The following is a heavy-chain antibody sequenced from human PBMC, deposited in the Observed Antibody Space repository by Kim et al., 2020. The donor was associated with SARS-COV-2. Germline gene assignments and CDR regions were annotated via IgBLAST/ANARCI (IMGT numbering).Heavy chain of an antibody. D-gene: IGHD3-22*01. Sequence: SVKGRFTISRDNSKNSLYLQMNSLRAEDTALYYCAKGVYYDSSGYYPLDYWGQGTLVTVSS. V-gene: IGHV3-43D*03. CDR3: AKGVYYDSSGYYPLDY. J-gene: IGHJ4*02.